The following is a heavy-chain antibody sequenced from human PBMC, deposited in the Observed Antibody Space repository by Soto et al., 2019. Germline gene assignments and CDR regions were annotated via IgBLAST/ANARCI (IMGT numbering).Heavy chain of an antibody. CDR2: IYYSGST. D-gene: IGHD3-3*01. J-gene: IGHJ3*02. V-gene: IGHV4-39*01. CDR3: ARPAPFWSGHGAFDI. Sequence: SETLSLTCTVSGGSISSSSYYWGWIRQPPGKGLEWIGSIYYSGSTYYNPSLKSRVTISVDTSKNQFSLKLSSVTAADTAVYYCARPAPFWSGHGAFDIWGQGTMVTVSS. CDR1: GGSISSSSYY.